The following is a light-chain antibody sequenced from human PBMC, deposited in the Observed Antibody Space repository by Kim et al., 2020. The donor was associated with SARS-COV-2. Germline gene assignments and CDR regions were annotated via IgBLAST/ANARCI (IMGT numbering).Light chain of an antibody. J-gene: IGKJ1*01. V-gene: IGKV3-20*01. CDR2: STS. Sequence: LSPGERATLSCRASQSVTSSNFAWYQQKPGQAPRLLIDSTSSRAAGIPDRFSGSGAGTDFSLTINRLEPEDVAVYYCQQYGSARWTFGQGTKVEI. CDR1: QSVTSSN. CDR3: QQYGSARWT.